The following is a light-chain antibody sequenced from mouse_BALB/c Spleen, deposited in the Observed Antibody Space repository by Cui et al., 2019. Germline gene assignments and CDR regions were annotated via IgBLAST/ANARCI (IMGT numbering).Light chain of an antibody. J-gene: IGKJ1*01. CDR3: QQSKEVPWT. CDR1: DSVDTYGISC. Sequence: DIVLTQSPASFALSLGLWATISYTASDSVDTYGISCMNWFQQKPGKPPKLLIYAASNQGSGVPARFSGSGSGTDFSLNIHPMEEDDTAMYFCQQSKEVPWTFGGGTKLEIK. CDR2: AAS. V-gene: IGKV3-2*01.